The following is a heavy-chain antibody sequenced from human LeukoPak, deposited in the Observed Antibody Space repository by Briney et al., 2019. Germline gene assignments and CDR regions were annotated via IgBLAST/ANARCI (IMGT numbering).Heavy chain of an antibody. CDR3: AGSTVTKSYYYYGMDV. J-gene: IGHJ6*02. V-gene: IGHV3-53*04. D-gene: IGHD4-17*01. CDR1: GFTVSSNY. CDR2: IYSGGST. Sequence: PGGSLRLSCAASGFTVSSNYMSWVRQAPGKGLGWVSVIYSGGSTYYADSVKGRFTISRHNSKNTLYLQMNSLRAEDTAVYYCAGSTVTKSYYYYGMDVWGQGTTVTVSS.